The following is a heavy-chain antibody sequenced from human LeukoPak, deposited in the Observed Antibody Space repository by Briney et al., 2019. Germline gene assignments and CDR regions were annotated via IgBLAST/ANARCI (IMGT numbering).Heavy chain of an antibody. J-gene: IGHJ4*02. CDR1: GFTFGGYA. CDR3: TRDRAYYYDSSGYYYCYF. V-gene: IGHV3-49*04. CDR2: IRSKAYGGTT. Sequence: GRSLRLSCTTSGFTFGGYALSWVRQAPGKGLEWVGFIRSKAYGGTTEYAASVKGRFTISRDDSKSIAYLQMSSLKTEDTAVYYCTRDRAYYYDSSGYYYCYFWGQGTLVTVSS. D-gene: IGHD3-22*01.